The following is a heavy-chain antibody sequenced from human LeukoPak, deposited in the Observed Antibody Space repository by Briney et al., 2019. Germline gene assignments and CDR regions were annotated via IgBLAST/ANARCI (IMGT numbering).Heavy chain of an antibody. CDR1: GFTFSSYG. CDR3: AKAERWLQFCADY. Sequence: GGSLRLSCAASGFTFSSYGMHWVRQAPGKGLEWVAFIRYDGSNKYYADSVKGRFTISRDNSKNTLYLQMNSLRAEDTAVYYCAKAERWLQFCADYWGQGTLVTVSS. CDR2: IRYDGSNK. V-gene: IGHV3-30*02. D-gene: IGHD5-24*01. J-gene: IGHJ4*02.